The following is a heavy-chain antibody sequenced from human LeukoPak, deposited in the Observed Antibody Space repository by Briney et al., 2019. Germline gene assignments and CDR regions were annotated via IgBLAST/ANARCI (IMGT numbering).Heavy chain of an antibody. V-gene: IGHV1-69*04. CDR1: GGTFSNYA. J-gene: IGHJ4*02. D-gene: IGHD4-17*01. CDR3: ARARGDLTVTGFDY. CDR2: IIPILGIA. Sequence: ASVTVSFKSSGGTFSNYAISWVRPAPGQGLEWMGRIIPILGIANYSQKFQGRVTITADKSTSTAYMELSSLRSEDTAVYYCARARGDLTVTGFDYWGQGTLVTVSS.